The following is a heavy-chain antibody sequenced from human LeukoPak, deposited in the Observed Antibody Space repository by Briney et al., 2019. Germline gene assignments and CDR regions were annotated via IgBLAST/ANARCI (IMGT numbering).Heavy chain of an antibody. CDR3: AKGTRGGYDFLNPGDY. D-gene: IGHD5-12*01. CDR1: GFTFDDYA. J-gene: IGHJ4*02. V-gene: IGHV3-9*01. Sequence: GRSLRLSCAASGFTFDDYAMHWVRQAPGKGLEWVSGISWNSGSIGYADSVKGRFTISRDNAKNSLYLQMNSLRAEDTALYYCAKGTRGGYDFLNPGDYWGQGTLVTVSS. CDR2: ISWNSGSI.